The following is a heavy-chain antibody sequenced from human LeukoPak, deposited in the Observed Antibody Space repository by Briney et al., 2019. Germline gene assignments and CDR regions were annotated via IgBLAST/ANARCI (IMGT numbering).Heavy chain of an antibody. D-gene: IGHD3-10*01. V-gene: IGHV1-69*04. J-gene: IGHJ4*02. Sequence: ASVKVSCKASGGTFSSYAISWVRQAPGQGLEWMGRIIPILGIANYAQKFQGRVTITADKSTSTAYMELSSLRSEDTAVYYCAREEIYYGSGCFDYWGQGTLVTVSS. CDR3: AREEIYYGSGCFDY. CDR2: IIPILGIA. CDR1: GGTFSSYA.